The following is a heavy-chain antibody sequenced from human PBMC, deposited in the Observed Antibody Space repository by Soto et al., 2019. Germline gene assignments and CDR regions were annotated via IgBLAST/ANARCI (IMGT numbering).Heavy chain of an antibody. CDR3: VIRQSYDFWSGPETEYYYGMDV. Sequence: SVKLSCKAPVGTYAGTAITWLRRAPGQGLEWMGGITPIFGPANYAQKFQARVTITADESTSTAYMELSGLRSEDTAVFYFVIRQSYDFWSGPETEYYYGMDVRG. CDR2: ITPIFGPA. D-gene: IGHD3-3*01. V-gene: IGHV1-69*13. J-gene: IGHJ6*02. CDR1: VGTYAGTA.